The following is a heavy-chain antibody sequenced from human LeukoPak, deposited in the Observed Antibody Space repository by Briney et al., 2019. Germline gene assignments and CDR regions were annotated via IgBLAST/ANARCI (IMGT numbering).Heavy chain of an antibody. CDR1: GYTFTGYY. D-gene: IGHD3-3*01. CDR2: INPNSGGT. CDR3: ARSRITIFGAVDNWFDP. J-gene: IGHJ5*02. Sequence: GASVKVSCKASGYTFTGYYMHWVRQAPGQGLEWMGRINPNSGGTNYAQKFQGRVTMTRDTSISTAYMELNRLRSDDTAVYYCARSRITIFGAVDNWFDPWGQGTLVTVSS. V-gene: IGHV1-2*06.